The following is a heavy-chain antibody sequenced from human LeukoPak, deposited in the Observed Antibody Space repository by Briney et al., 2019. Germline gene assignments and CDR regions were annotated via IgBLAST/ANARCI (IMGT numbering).Heavy chain of an antibody. CDR2: ISSSSSYI. V-gene: IGHV3-21*01. D-gene: IGHD5-18*01. Sequence: GGSLRLSCAASGFTFSSYSMNWVRQAPGKGLEWVSSISSSSSYIYYADSVKGRFTISRDNAKNSLYLQMNSLRAEDTAVYYCARGLRWIQLGRDDAFDIWGQGTMVTVSS. CDR3: ARGLRWIQLGRDDAFDI. CDR1: GFTFSSYS. J-gene: IGHJ3*02.